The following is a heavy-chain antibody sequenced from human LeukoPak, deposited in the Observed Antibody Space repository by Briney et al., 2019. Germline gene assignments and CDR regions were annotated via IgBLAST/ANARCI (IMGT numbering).Heavy chain of an antibody. D-gene: IGHD1-26*01. CDR2: ISYDGSNK. V-gene: IGHV3-30-3*01. CDR3: ARAEVGASDY. Sequence: PGRSLRLSCAASGFTFSSYAMHWVRQAPGKGLEWVAVISYDGSNKYYADSVKGRFTISRDNSKSTLYLQMNSLRAEDTAVYYCARAEVGASDYWGQGTLVTVSS. CDR1: GFTFSSYA. J-gene: IGHJ4*02.